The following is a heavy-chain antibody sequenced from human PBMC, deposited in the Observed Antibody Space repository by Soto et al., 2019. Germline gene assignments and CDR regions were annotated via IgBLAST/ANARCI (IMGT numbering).Heavy chain of an antibody. Sequence: QVQLVQSGAEVKKPGSSVKVSCKASGGTLSRYTFSWVRQAPGQGLEWMGRVIPNLGVTNYAKKFQGRFTIVVDTSTSTAYMELSRLRYEDTAVYYCARDKGYCSATSCPNFAYWGQGTLVTGSS. D-gene: IGHD2-15*01. CDR1: GGTLSRYT. J-gene: IGHJ4*02. CDR3: ARDKGYCSATSCPNFAY. CDR2: VIPNLGVT. V-gene: IGHV1-69*08.